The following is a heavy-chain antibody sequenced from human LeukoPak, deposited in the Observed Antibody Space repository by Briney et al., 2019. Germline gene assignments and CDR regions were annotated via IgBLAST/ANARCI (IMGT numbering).Heavy chain of an antibody. CDR3: ARDPHIAEDGTIFDF. D-gene: IGHD6-13*01. J-gene: IGHJ4*02. CDR2: ISSSSTTR. CDR1: GFTFSSCS. Sequence: GGSLRLSCVVSGFTFSSCSMNWVRQAPGKGLEWVSYISSSSTTRYYADSVKGRFTISRDNAKNSLYLQMNSLRDEDSAVYYCARDPHIAEDGTIFDFWGQGTLVTVSS. V-gene: IGHV3-48*02.